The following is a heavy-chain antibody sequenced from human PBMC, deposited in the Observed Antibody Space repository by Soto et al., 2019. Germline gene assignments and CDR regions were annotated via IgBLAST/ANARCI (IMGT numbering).Heavy chain of an antibody. CDR1: GYTFSSYG. V-gene: IGHV1-18*01. J-gene: IGHJ4*02. CDR3: ARDPQYCTNGVCYRPLFDY. D-gene: IGHD2-8*01. CDR2: ISAYNGNA. Sequence: GASMKVSCKASGYTFSSYGIGWVRQAPGQRLGWMGWISAYNGNANYAQKLQGRVTMTTDTSTSTAYMELRSLRSDDTAVYYCARDPQYCTNGVCYRPLFDYWGQGTLVTVSS.